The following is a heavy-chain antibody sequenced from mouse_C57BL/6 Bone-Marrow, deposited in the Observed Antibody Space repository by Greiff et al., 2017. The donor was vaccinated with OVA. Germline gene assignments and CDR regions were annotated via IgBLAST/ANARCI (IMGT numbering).Heavy chain of an antibody. CDR1: GFTFSSYT. J-gene: IGHJ4*01. CDR2: ISGGGGNT. V-gene: IGHV5-9*01. D-gene: IGHD1-1*01. Sequence: EVQRVESGGGLVKPGGSLKLSCAASGFTFSSYTMSWVRQTPEKRLEWVATISGGGGNTYYPDSVKGRFTISRDNAKNTLYLQMSRLRSEDTALYDCARHADDGSKHYYAMDYWGQGTSVTVSS. CDR3: ARHADDGSKHYYAMDY.